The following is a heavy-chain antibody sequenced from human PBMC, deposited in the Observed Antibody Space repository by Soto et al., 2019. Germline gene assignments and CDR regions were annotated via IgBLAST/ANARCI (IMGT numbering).Heavy chain of an antibody. Sequence: SQTLSLTCAISGDSVSTNSATWDWFWQSPSRGLEWLGRTYYRSKWENDYAVSVKGRISIIPDTTNNRLSLQLNSVSPDDTAVYYCARLIGNRWLLSWGQGPLVTV. CDR3: ARLIGNRWLLS. J-gene: IGHJ5*02. CDR1: GDSVSTNSAT. CDR2: TYYRSKWEN. V-gene: IGHV6-1*01. D-gene: IGHD5-18*01.